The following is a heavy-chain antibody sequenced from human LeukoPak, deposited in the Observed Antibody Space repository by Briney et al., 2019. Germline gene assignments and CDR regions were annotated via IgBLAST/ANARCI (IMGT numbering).Heavy chain of an antibody. V-gene: IGHV4-59*01. J-gene: IGHJ5*02. CDR2: IYYSGST. CDR3: ARVVAVAGGSDFDP. Sequence: SETLSLTCTVSGGSISSYYWSWIRQPPGKGLEWIGYIYYSGSTNYNPSLKSRVTISVDTSKNQFSLKLSSVTAADTAVYYCARVVAVAGGSDFDPWGQGTLVTVSS. D-gene: IGHD6-19*01. CDR1: GGSISSYY.